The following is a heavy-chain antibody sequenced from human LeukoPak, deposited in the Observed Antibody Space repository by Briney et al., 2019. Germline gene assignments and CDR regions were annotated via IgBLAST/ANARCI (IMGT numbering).Heavy chain of an antibody. D-gene: IGHD6-13*01. V-gene: IGHV1-69*06. CDR2: IIPFFGST. CDR3: ARGPWAAVVSRSNWFDP. CDR1: GGTFSSYA. Sequence: SVSVSCKAAGGTFSSYAISGVRQAPGQGLEWMGWIIPFFGSTNHAQKSQGRVKSTADKSTSTAYMDLRSLRSEGTAVYYCARGPWAAVVSRSNWFDPWGGGTLVTVSS. J-gene: IGHJ5*02.